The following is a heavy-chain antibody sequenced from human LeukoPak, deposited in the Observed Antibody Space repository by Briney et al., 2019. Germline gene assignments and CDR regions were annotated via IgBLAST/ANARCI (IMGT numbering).Heavy chain of an antibody. Sequence: GGSLRLSCAASGFTVSSNYMSWVRQAPGKGLEWASVIYSGGSTYYADSVKGRFTISRDNSKNTLYLQMNSLRAEDTAVYYCASTGYSSSWYVYYFDYWGQGTLVTVSS. CDR1: GFTVSSNY. CDR2: IYSGGST. J-gene: IGHJ4*02. D-gene: IGHD6-13*01. CDR3: ASTGYSSSWYVYYFDY. V-gene: IGHV3-66*01.